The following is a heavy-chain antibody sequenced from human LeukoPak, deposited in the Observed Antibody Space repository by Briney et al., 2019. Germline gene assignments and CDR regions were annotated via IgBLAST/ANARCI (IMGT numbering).Heavy chain of an antibody. D-gene: IGHD1-20*01. CDR3: AKVGDNWNYYYYMDV. J-gene: IGHJ6*03. V-gene: IGHV3-30*02. CDR2: IHYAGINK. Sequence: RTGGSLRLSCVVPDFRFSDYGFHWVRQAPGKGLDWVSFIHYAGINKYYADSVKGRFIISRDNSKNTLYLQMNSLRAEDTAVYYCAKVGDNWNYYYYMDVWGKGTTVTVSS. CDR1: DFRFSDYG.